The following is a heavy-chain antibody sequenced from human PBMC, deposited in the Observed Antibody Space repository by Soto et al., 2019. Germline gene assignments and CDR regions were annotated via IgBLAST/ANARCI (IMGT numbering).Heavy chain of an antibody. Sequence: GGSLRLSCAASGFTFSDYYMSWIRQAPGKGLEWVSYISSSGSTIYYADSVKGRFTIPRDNAKNSLYLQMNSLRAEDTAVYYCAKDWGYSSGWSNAFDIWGQGTMVTVSS. D-gene: IGHD6-19*01. CDR3: AKDWGYSSGWSNAFDI. CDR2: ISSSGSTI. V-gene: IGHV3-11*01. CDR1: GFTFSDYY. J-gene: IGHJ3*02.